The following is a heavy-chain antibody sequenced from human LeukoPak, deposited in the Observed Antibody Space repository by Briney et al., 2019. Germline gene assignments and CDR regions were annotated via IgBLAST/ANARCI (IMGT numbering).Heavy chain of an antibody. D-gene: IGHD2-2*01. V-gene: IGHV4-31*03. Sequence: NPSETLSLTCTVSGGSISSGGYYWSWIRQHPGTGLEWIGYIYYSGSTYYNPSLKSRVTISVDTSKNQFSLKLSSVTAADTAVYYCARDYCSSTSCIGGMFDPWGQGTLVTVSS. CDR3: ARDYCSSTSCIGGMFDP. CDR1: GGSISSGGYY. CDR2: IYYSGST. J-gene: IGHJ5*02.